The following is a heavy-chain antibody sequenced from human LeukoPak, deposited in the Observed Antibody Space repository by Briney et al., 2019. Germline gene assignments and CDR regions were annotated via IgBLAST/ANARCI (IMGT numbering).Heavy chain of an antibody. V-gene: IGHV4-59*11. CDR2: ISYIGST. CDR3: ARDQISISALDM. D-gene: IGHD1-14*01. J-gene: IGHJ3*02. CDR1: GASISGHY. Sequence: SETLSLTCTVSGASISGHYLTWIRHAPGKGLEWIGYISYIGSTNYNPSLKSRVTISVDTSKNLFSLKLRSVTAADTAVYYCARDQISISALDMWGQGTMVTVSS.